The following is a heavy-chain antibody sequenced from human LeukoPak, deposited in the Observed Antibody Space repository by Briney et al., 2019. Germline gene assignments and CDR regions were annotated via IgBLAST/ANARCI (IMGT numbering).Heavy chain of an antibody. D-gene: IGHD4-17*01. V-gene: IGHV3-30*18. CDR2: ISYDGRNK. Sequence: GGSLRLSCAASGFTFSSYGMHWVRQAPGKGLEWVAIISYDGRNKYYADSVKGRFTISRDNSKNTLYLQMNSLRAEDTAVYHCAKDYGDSTGYYGMDVWGQGTTVAVSS. CDR1: GFTFSSYG. CDR3: AKDYGDSTGYYGMDV. J-gene: IGHJ6*02.